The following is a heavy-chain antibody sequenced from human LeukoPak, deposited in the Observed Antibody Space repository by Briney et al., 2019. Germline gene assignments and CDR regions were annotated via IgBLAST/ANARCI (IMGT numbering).Heavy chain of an antibody. Sequence: GGSLRLSCAASGFTFSSYGMHWVRQAPGKGLEWVAVIWYDGSNKYYADSVKGRFTISRDNSKNTLYLQMNSLRAEDTAVYYCGRDRATVTLYYYYGMDVWGQGTTVTVSS. V-gene: IGHV3-33*01. J-gene: IGHJ6*02. CDR1: GFTFSSYG. D-gene: IGHD4-17*01. CDR3: GRDRATVTLYYYYGMDV. CDR2: IWYDGSNK.